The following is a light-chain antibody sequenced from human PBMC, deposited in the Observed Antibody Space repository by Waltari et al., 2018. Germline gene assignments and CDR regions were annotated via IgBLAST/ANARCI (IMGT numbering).Light chain of an antibody. CDR1: QSVSRN. CDR3: QQYGSWPLT. CDR2: DGP. J-gene: IGKJ4*01. V-gene: IGKV3-15*01. Sequence: EVVLTQSPATLSVSPEERATLSCRASQSVSRNLAWYQGRPGQAPTLRMHDGPPRATVVPARFSGRWAGTEFNLTISCLQSEDIAVYYCQQYGSWPLTFGGGTTVEIK.